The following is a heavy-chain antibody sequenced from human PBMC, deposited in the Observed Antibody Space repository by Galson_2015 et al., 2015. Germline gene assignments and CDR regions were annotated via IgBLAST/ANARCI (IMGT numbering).Heavy chain of an antibody. Sequence: SLRLSCAASGFTFSSYWMSWVRQAPGKGLEWVANIKQDGSEKYYVDSVKGRFTISRDNAKNSLYLQMNSLRAEDTAVYYCANHHSSSAWYFDYWGQGTLVTVSS. V-gene: IGHV3-7*03. CDR1: GFTFSSYW. CDR2: IKQDGSEK. D-gene: IGHD6-6*01. J-gene: IGHJ4*02. CDR3: ANHHSSSAWYFDY.